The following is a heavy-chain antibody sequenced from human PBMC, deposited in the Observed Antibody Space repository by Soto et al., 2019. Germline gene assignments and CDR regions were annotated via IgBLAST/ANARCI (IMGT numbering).Heavy chain of an antibody. Sequence: QVQLQESGPGLVKPSETLSLTCTVSGGSISSYYWSWIRQPPGKGLEWLGYIYYSGSTNYSPSLKSRVTISVDTSKNQFSLKLSSVTAADTAVYYCARVWGGAFDIWGQGTMVTVSS. V-gene: IGHV4-59*01. CDR3: ARVWGGAFDI. CDR1: GGSISSYY. J-gene: IGHJ3*02. CDR2: IYYSGST. D-gene: IGHD3-10*01.